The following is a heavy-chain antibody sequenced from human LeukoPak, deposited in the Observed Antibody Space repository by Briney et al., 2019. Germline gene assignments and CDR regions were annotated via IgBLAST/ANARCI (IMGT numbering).Heavy chain of an antibody. CDR2: IYYSGST. V-gene: IGHV4-59*12. D-gene: IGHD6-13*01. J-gene: IGHJ4*02. CDR3: ARGDSSSWYTY. Sequence: SETLSLTCTVSGGSISSYYWSWIRQPPGEGLEWIGYIYYSGSTNYNPSLKSRVTMSVDTSKNQFSLNLSSVTAADTAMYYCARGDSSSWYTYWGQGTLVTVSS. CDR1: GGSISSYY.